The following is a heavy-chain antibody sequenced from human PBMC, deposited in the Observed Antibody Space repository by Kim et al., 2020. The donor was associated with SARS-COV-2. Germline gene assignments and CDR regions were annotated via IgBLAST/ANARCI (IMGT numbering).Heavy chain of an antibody. CDR1: GGSFSGYY. CDR3: ARGRYCSGGSCYFDY. J-gene: IGHJ4*02. D-gene: IGHD2-15*01. CDR2: INHSGST. Sequence: SETLSLTCAVYGGSFSGYYWSWIRQPPGKGLEWIGEINHSGSTNYNPSLKSRVTISVDTSKNQFSLKLSSVTAADTAVYYCARGRYCSGGSCYFDYWGQGTLVTVSS. V-gene: IGHV4-34*01.